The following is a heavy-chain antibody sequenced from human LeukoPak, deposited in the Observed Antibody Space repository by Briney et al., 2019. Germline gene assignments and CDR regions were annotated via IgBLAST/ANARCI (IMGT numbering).Heavy chain of an antibody. CDR2: ISWNSGSI. D-gene: IGHD3-3*01. Sequence: GRSLRLSCAASGLTFDDYAMHWVRQAPGKGLEWVSGISWNSGSIGYADSVKGRFTISRDNAKNSLYLQMNSLRAEDMALYYCAKADRSYYDFWSGYSFDYWGQGTLVTVSS. CDR3: AKADRSYYDFWSGYSFDY. V-gene: IGHV3-9*03. J-gene: IGHJ4*02. CDR1: GLTFDDYA.